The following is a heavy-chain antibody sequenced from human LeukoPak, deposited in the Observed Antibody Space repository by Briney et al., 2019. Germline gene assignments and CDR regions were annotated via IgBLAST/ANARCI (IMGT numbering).Heavy chain of an antibody. V-gene: IGHV4-59*11. D-gene: IGHD5-18*01. Sequence: PSETLSLTCAVSGASMNPHYGSWIRQPPGKGLEWTGYMLDTVTTKDNPSLKSRFTLSADTSKNQFSLRLTSVTAADTAVYYCATIKRGNILGYFDFWGQGIPVTVSS. CDR3: ATIKRGNILGYFDF. CDR1: GASMNPHY. CDR2: MLDTVTT. J-gene: IGHJ4*02.